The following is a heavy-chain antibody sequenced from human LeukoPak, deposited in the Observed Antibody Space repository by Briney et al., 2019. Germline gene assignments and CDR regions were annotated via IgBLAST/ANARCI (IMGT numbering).Heavy chain of an antibody. CDR1: GFTFTSYA. V-gene: IGHV3-23*01. J-gene: IGHJ4*02. D-gene: IGHD3-9*01. Sequence: GGSLRLSCAASGFTFTSYAMSWVRQAPGKGLEWVSGISGGGGSTYYADSVKGRFSISKDTSKNNLYLQMNSLRAEDAAVYYCAKASYYDFLTGRYSVRLWYFDYWGQGTLVTVSS. CDR3: AKASYYDFLTGRYSVRLWYFDY. CDR2: ISGGGGST.